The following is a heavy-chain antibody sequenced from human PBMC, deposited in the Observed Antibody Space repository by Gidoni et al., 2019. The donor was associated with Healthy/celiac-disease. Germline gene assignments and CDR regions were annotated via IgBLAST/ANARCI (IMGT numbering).Heavy chain of an antibody. CDR1: GGTVSSNT. J-gene: IGHJ6*02. CDR2: IIPILAIA. V-gene: IGHV1-69*02. D-gene: IGHD5-18*01. Sequence: QVQLVQAGAEGKKPGSSVKDSGKAAGGTVSSNTISWVRQAPGQGLEWMGRIIPILAIATYAQKFQGRVTITADKSTSPAYMELSSLRSEDTAVYYCTGRTAMGFTASYYGMDVWGQGTTVTVSS. CDR3: TGRTAMGFTASYYGMDV.